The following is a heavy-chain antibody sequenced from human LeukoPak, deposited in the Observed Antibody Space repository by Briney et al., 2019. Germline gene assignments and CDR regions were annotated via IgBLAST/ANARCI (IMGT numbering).Heavy chain of an antibody. CDR1: PDTFTRYG. CDR2: IRAYNGDT. J-gene: IGHJ4*02. V-gene: IGHV1-18*01. Sequence: ASVKVSCKASPDTFTRYGITWVRQAPGQGLEWMGWIRAYNGDTNYAQKFQGRVTMTAERSTNAAYMELRGLTFDDTAVFYCATTTATSGSSLYWGQGTLVNVAS. CDR3: ATTTATSGSSLY. D-gene: IGHD6-19*01.